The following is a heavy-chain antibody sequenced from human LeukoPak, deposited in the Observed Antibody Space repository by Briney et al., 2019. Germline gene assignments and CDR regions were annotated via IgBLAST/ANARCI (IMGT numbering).Heavy chain of an antibody. CDR2: ISSNGGST. D-gene: IGHD5-18*01. V-gene: IGHV3-64*01. J-gene: IGHJ4*02. CDR3: ARDRGYSYGYYFDY. CDR1: GFTFSSYA. Sequence: GGSLRLSCAASGFTFSSYAMHWVRQAPGKGLEYVSAISSNGGSTYYANSVKGRFTISRDNSKNTLYLQMGSLRAEDMAVYYCARDRGYSYGYYFDYWGQGTLVTVSS.